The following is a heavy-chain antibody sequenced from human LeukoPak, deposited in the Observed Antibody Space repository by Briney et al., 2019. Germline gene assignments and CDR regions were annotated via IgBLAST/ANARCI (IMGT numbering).Heavy chain of an antibody. CDR1: GGSFSGYH. V-gene: IGHV4-34*01. Sequence: SETLSLTCAVYGGSFSGYHWSWIRQPPGKGLEWIGEINHSGSTNYNPSLKSRVTISVDTSKNQFSLKLSSVTAADTAVYYCARGLRFGDWFDPWGQGTLVTVSS. J-gene: IGHJ5*02. D-gene: IGHD3-10*01. CDR3: ARGLRFGDWFDP. CDR2: INHSGST.